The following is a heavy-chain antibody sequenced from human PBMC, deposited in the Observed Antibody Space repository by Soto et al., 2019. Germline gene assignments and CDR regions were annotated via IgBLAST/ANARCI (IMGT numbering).Heavy chain of an antibody. V-gene: IGHV1-69*13. J-gene: IGHJ5*02. D-gene: IGHD6-13*01. CDR1: GGTFNSYA. Sequence: EASVTVCCKDSGGTFNSYAISWVRQAPGQGLEWMGGIIPIFGTANYAQKFQGRVTITADESTSTAYMELSSLRSEDTAVYYCARDGIAAAGIWWFDPWGQGTLVTVSS. CDR2: IIPIFGTA. CDR3: ARDGIAAAGIWWFDP.